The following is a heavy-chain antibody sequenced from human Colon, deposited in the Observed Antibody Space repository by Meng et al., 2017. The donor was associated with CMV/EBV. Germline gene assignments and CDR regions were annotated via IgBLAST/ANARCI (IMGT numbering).Heavy chain of an antibody. V-gene: IGHV3-23*01. Sequence: GGSLRLSCEASGFIFSSYAMSWVRQAPGKGLEWVSAISSGGASTYYADSVKGRFAISRDNSKSTVFLQVNSLRAEDAAVYYCAKSDSSGFYYKPIDYWGQGTLVTVSS. CDR3: AKSDSSGFYYKPIDY. CDR1: GFIFSSYA. J-gene: IGHJ4*02. CDR2: ISSGGAST. D-gene: IGHD3-22*01.